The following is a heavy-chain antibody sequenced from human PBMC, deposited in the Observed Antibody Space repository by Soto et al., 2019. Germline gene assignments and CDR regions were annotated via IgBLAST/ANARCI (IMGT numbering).Heavy chain of an antibody. J-gene: IGHJ4*02. D-gene: IGHD3-22*01. V-gene: IGHV4-4*02. CDR2: IYHSGST. Sequence: PSETLSLTCAVSGGSIISSNWWSWVRHPPGKGLEWIGEIYHSGSTNYNPSLKSRVTISVDKSKNQFSLKLSSVTAADTAVYYCARRKLYDSSGSRYFDCWGQGTLVTVSS. CDR1: GGSIISSNW. CDR3: ARRKLYDSSGSRYFDC.